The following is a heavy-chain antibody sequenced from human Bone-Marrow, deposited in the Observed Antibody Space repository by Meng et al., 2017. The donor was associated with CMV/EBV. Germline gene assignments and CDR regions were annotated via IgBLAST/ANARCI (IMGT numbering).Heavy chain of an antibody. V-gene: IGHV1-2*02. CDR1: GNNFTSYA. CDR3: ASQIVVVPAAMRDYYYGMDV. Sequence: ASVKVSCKASGNNFTSYAISWVRQAPGQGLEWMGWINPNSGGTNYAQKFQGRVTMTRDTSISTAYMELSRLRSDDTAVYYCASQIVVVPAAMRDYYYGMDVWGQGTTVTVSS. J-gene: IGHJ6*02. CDR2: INPNSGGT. D-gene: IGHD2-2*01.